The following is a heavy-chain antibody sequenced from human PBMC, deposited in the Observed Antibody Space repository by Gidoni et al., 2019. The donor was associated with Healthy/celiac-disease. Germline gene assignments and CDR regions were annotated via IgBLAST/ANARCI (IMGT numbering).Heavy chain of an antibody. D-gene: IGHD6-13*01. V-gene: IGHV3-21*01. Sequence: EVQLVESGGGLVKPGGSLRLSCAASGFTFSSYSMNWVRQAPGKGLEWVSSISSSSSYIYYADSVKGRFTISRDNAKNSLYLQMNSLRAEDTAVYYCARGWQQLFAFDYWGQGTLVTVSS. CDR2: ISSSSSYI. CDR3: ARGWQQLFAFDY. J-gene: IGHJ4*02. CDR1: GFTFSSYS.